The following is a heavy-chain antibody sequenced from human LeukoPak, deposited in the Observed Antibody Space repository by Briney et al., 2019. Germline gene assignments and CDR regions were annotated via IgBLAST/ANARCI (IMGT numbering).Heavy chain of an antibody. V-gene: IGHV1-69*13. CDR1: GGTFSSYA. CDR3: AREAYCSGGSCFHRRLNWFDP. J-gene: IGHJ5*02. D-gene: IGHD2-15*01. Sequence: ASVKVSCKASGGTFSSYAISWVRQAPGQGLEWMGGIIPIFGAANYAQKFQGRVTITADESTSTAYMELSSLRSEDTAVYYCAREAYCSGGSCFHRRLNWFDPWGQGTLVTVSS. CDR2: IIPIFGAA.